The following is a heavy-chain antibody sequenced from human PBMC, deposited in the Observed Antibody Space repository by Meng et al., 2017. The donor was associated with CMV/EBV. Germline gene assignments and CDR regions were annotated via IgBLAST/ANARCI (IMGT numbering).Heavy chain of an antibody. V-gene: IGHV1-2*02. CDR2: INPNSGGT. CDR3: ARDLGDLDYWGPDAFDI. CDR1: GYTFTGYY. Sequence: ASAKVSCKASGYTFTGYYMHWVRQAPGQGLEWMGWINPNSGGTNYAQKFQGRVTMTRDTSISTAYMELSRLRSDDTAVYYCARDLGDLDYWGPDAFDIWGQGTMVTVSS. J-gene: IGHJ3*02. D-gene: IGHD7-27*01.